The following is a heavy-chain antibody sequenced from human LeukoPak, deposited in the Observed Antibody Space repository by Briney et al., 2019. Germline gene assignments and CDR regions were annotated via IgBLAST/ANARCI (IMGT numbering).Heavy chain of an antibody. CDR1: GYTFTSYD. D-gene: IGHD3-10*01. V-gene: IGHV1-8*01. J-gene: IGHJ6*02. CDR3: ARGTGTYYYGSGSTLDV. CDR2: MNPNSGNT. Sequence: ASVKVSCKASGYTFTSYDINWVRQATGQGLEWMGWMNPNSGNTGYAQKFQGRVTMTRNTSISTAYMELSSLRSEDTAVYYCARGTGTYYYGSGSTLDVWGQGTTVTVSS.